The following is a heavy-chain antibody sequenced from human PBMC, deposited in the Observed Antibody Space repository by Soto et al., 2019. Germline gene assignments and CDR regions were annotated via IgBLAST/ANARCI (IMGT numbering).Heavy chain of an antibody. V-gene: IGHV1-46*01. CDR2: INPSGGT. CDR1: GDTFTSYY. CDR3: ARVYCRGGSCYSYSYYGMAV. J-gene: IGHJ6*02. Sequence: ASVKVSCKASGDTFTSYYMHWARQAPGQGLEWMGIINPSGGTSCAQKFQGRVTMTRDTSTSTVYMELSSLRSEDTAVYYCARVYCRGGSCYSYSYYGMAVWGQGTRVTVSS. D-gene: IGHD2-15*01.